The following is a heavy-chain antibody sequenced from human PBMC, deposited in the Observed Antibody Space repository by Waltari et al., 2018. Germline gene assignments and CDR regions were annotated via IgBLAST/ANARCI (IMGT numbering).Heavy chain of an antibody. CDR1: GGSISSGDYY. J-gene: IGHJ5*02. D-gene: IGHD2-15*01. Sequence: QVQLQESGPGLVKPSQTLSLTCTVSGGSISSGDYYWSWIRQPPGRGLEWIGHIYSSGSTYYTPSLKSRVTMSVDTSKNQFSLRLTSVTAADTAVYYCARDATDNWFDPWGQGALVTVSS. CDR3: ARDATDNWFDP. V-gene: IGHV4-30-4*01. CDR2: IYSSGST.